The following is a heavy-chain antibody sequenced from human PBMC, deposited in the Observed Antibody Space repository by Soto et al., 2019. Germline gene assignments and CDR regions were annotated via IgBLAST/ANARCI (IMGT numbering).Heavy chain of an antibody. CDR2: IIPIFGTA. CDR3: AATGEYSSSRNWFDP. J-gene: IGHJ5*02. V-gene: IGHV1-69*13. CDR1: GGTFSSYA. Sequence: VKVSCKASGGTFSSYAISWVRQAPGQGLEWMGGIIPIFGTANYAQKFQGRVTITADESTSTAYMELISLRSEDTAVYYCAATGEYSSSRNWFDPWGQGTLVTVSS. D-gene: IGHD6-6*01.